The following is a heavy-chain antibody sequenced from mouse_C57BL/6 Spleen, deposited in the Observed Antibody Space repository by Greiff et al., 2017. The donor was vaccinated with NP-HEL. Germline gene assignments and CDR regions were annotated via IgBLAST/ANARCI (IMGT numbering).Heavy chain of an antibody. CDR2: ISSGSSTI. J-gene: IGHJ2*01. Sequence: EVKVEESGGGLVKPGGSLKLSCAASGFTFSDYGMHWVRQAPEKGLEWVAYISSGSSTIYYADTVKGRFTISRDNATNTLFLQMTSLRSEDTAMYYGAGGEDYALDYWGQGTTLTVSS. CDR3: AGGEDYALDY. V-gene: IGHV5-17*01. CDR1: GFTFSDYG. D-gene: IGHD2-4*01.